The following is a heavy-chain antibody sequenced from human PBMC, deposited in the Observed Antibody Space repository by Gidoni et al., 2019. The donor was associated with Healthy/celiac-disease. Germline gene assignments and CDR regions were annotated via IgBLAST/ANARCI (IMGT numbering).Heavy chain of an antibody. J-gene: IGHJ4*02. CDR1: GGSISSSSYY. Sequence: QLQLQESGPGLVKPSETLSLTCTVSGGSISSSSYYWGWIRQPPGKGLEWIGSIYYSGSTYYNPSLKSRVTISVDTSKNQFSLKLSSVTAADTAVYYCARVGEWFGELFYYFDYWGQGTLVTVSS. V-gene: IGHV4-39*07. D-gene: IGHD3-10*01. CDR3: ARVGEWFGELFYYFDY. CDR2: IYYSGST.